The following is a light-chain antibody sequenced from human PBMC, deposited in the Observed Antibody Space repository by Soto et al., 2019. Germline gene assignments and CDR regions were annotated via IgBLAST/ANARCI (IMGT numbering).Light chain of an antibody. CDR2: EVS. Sequence: QSVLTQPASVSGSPGQSITISCTGSSSDIGAYNYVSWFQQYPGKASKLIISEVSNRPSGVSNSFSGSKSGTAASLTISGLQTEDEAAYFCNSYTSTTTDVFGTGTKVTVL. CDR3: NSYTSTTTDV. CDR1: SSDIGAYNY. J-gene: IGLJ1*01. V-gene: IGLV2-14*01.